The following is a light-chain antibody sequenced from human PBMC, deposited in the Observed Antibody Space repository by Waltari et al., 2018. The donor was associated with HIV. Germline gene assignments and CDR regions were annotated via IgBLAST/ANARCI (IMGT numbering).Light chain of an antibody. CDR3: QVWESSSSHSYV. V-gene: IGLV3-21*02. CDR1: NIGSKT. Sequence: SYVLTQPPSVSVAPGQTARISCGGNNIGSKTVHWYRQRPGQAPVLVVYDDSVRPSGIPERSSGSNSGNTATLTIGLVEAGDEADYYCQVWESSSSHSYVFGTGTTVTVL. CDR2: DDS. J-gene: IGLJ1*01.